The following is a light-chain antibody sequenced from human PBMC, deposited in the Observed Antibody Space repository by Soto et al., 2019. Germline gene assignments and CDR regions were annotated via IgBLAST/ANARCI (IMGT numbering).Light chain of an antibody. CDR1: QSLVHSDGNTF. J-gene: IGKJ2*01. V-gene: IGKV2-30*02. Sequence: DVVLTPSPLSLPVTLGQPASISCRSSQSLVHSDGNTFFSWFHQRPGQSPRRLIYDVSNRDSGVPDRFSGRGSGSDFTLKISRVEAEDVGVYDCMQHTRWPFTFGQGTKLEIK. CDR3: MQHTRWPFT. CDR2: DVS.